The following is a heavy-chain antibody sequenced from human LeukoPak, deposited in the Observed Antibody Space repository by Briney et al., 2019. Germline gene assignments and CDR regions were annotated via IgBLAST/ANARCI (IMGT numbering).Heavy chain of an antibody. CDR2: IKRNIDGGTT. J-gene: IGHJ4*02. CDR3: VTGLGRTDHDY. D-gene: IGHD1/OR15-1a*01. CDR1: GFTFSSTW. V-gene: IGHV3-15*01. Sequence: GSLRLSCAASGFTFSSTWMSWVRQAPWKGLEWVGRIKRNIDGGTTDYAAPVNGRFTISRDDSKNTLYLQMNSLKTEDTAVYYCVTGLGRTDHDYWGQGTLVTVSS.